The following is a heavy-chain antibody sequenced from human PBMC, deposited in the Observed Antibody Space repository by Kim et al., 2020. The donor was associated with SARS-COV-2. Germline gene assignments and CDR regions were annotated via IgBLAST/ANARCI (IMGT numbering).Heavy chain of an antibody. CDR3: ARAHQGYDS. Sequence: SYTNYADSVKGRFTISRDNAKNSLYLQMNSLRAEDTAVYYCARAHQGYDSWGQGTLVTVSS. V-gene: IGHV3-11*06. CDR2: SYT. J-gene: IGHJ4*02. D-gene: IGHD3-3*01.